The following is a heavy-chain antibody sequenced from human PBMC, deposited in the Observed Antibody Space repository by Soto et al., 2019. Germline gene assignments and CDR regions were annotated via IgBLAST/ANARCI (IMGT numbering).Heavy chain of an antibody. J-gene: IGHJ5*02. CDR2: ISGGGGVST. V-gene: IGHV3-23*01. CDR3: AKDAISMVRGVNNWFDP. CDR1: GFTFSSYA. D-gene: IGHD3-10*01. Sequence: PGGSLRLSCAASGFTFSSYAMTWVRQAPGKGLEWVSGISGGGGVSTYYADSVKGQFTISRDNSMSTLYLQMNRLRAEDTAVYYCAKDAISMVRGVNNWFDPWGQGTLVTVSS.